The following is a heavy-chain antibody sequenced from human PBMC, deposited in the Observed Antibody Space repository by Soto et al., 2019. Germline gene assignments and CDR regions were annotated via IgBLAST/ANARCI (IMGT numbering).Heavy chain of an antibody. D-gene: IGHD2-15*01. V-gene: IGHV1-3*04. Sequence: QVQLVQSGAGVQKPGATANISCKASGYRFTAYDMHWVRQAPGQRLEWLGWINTATGDTKYSPSFQGRVTLSRDTSATTAYMELSGLRFEDTAVYYCARTRVYCSGGSCYPLDHWGQGTLVTVSS. CDR2: INTATGDT. CDR3: ARTRVYCSGGSCYPLDH. CDR1: GYRFTAYD. J-gene: IGHJ4*02.